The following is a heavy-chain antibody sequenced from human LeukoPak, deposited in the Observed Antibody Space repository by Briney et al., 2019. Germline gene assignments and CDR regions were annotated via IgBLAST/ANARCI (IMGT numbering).Heavy chain of an antibody. D-gene: IGHD3-10*01. CDR2: SSSTDI. V-gene: IGHV3-21*01. CDR3: AKDSGLVRVRGVDY. J-gene: IGHJ4*02. Sequence: SSSTDIYYGDSVKGRFTISRDNSKNTLYLQMNSLRAEDTAVYYCAKDSGLVRVRGVDYWGQGTLVTVSS.